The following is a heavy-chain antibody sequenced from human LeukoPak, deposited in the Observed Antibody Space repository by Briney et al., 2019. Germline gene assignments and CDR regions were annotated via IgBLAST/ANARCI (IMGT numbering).Heavy chain of an antibody. J-gene: IGHJ4*02. V-gene: IGHV4-4*07. CDR3: ARGEADYGGNFVGDY. CDR2: IYTSGST. Sequence: SETLSLTCTVSGGSISSYYWSWIRQPAGKGLEWIGRIYTSGSTNYNPSLKRRVTMSVDTYKNQFSLKLSSVTAEDTAVYYCARGEADYGGNFVGDYWGQGTLVTVSS. CDR1: GGSISSYY. D-gene: IGHD4-23*01.